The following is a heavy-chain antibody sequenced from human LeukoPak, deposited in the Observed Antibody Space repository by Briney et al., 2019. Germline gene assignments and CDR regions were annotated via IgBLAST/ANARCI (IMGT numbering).Heavy chain of an antibody. J-gene: IGHJ6*03. CDR1: GDSFSSYA. Sequence: SVKVSCKASGDSFSSYAITWVRHAPGQGLEWLGRIIPIFGTANYPQKFQGRVTVTADILSSTAYIEMTNLTSDDTAVYFCSKQGAARQDYYMYVWGNGTTVSVS. CDR3: SKQGAARQDYYMYV. V-gene: IGHV1-69*06. CDR2: IIPIFGTA.